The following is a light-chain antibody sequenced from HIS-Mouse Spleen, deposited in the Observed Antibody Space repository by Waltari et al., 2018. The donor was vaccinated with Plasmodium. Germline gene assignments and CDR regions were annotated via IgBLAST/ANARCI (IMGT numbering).Light chain of an antibody. Sequence: QSALTQPPSASGSPGQSVTISCTGTSSAVGGYHYVSWYQQHPGKSPKLMMYEVSKRPTGVPDGCPGPKSGNTASLTVPGLQAEDGADYYCSSDAGSNNLVFGGGTKLTVL. CDR2: EVS. V-gene: IGLV2-8*01. CDR3: SSDAGSNNLV. J-gene: IGLJ2*01. CDR1: SSAVGGYHY.